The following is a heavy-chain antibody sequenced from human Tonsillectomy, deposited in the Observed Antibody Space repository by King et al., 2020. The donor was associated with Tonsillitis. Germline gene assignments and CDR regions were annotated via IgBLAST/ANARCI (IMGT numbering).Heavy chain of an antibody. Sequence: VQLVESGGGLVQPGGSLRLSCAASGFTFSNYVMSWVRQAPGKGLEWVATISASGGRAYSAVSVKGRFTISRDSSKNTLYLHMNSLRAEDTAVYYCAKVIVGATRGYYFDYWGQGTLVTVSS. CDR1: GFTFSNYV. V-gene: IGHV3-23*04. CDR2: ISASGGRA. CDR3: AKVIVGATRGYYFDY. J-gene: IGHJ4*02. D-gene: IGHD1-26*01.